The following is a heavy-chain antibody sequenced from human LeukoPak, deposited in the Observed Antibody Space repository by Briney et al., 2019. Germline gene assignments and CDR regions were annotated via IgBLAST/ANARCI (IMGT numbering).Heavy chain of an antibody. CDR3: ARDFQVAVAGTPSFDY. CDR1: GGSISSSSYY. V-gene: IGHV4-39*07. CDR2: IYYSGST. Sequence: KPSETLSLTCTVSGGSISSSSYYWGWIRQPPGKGLEWIGSIYYSGSTYYNPSLKSRVTISVDTSKNQFSLKLSSVTAADTAVYYCARDFQVAVAGTPSFDYWGQGTLVTVSS. J-gene: IGHJ4*02. D-gene: IGHD6-19*01.